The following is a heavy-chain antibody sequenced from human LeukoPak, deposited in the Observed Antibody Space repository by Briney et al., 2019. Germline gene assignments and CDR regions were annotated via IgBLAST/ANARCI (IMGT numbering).Heavy chain of an antibody. CDR2: ISGSGGST. CDR1: GFTFSSYA. CDR3: AKGQVLRFLEWLLEGVFDY. V-gene: IGHV3-23*01. D-gene: IGHD3-3*01. J-gene: IGHJ4*02. Sequence: GGSLRLSCAASGFTFSSYAMSWVRQAPGKGLEWVSAISGSGGSTYYADSVKGRFTISRDNSKNTLYLQMNNLRAEDTAVYYCAKGQVLRFLEWLLEGVFDYWGQGTLVTVSS.